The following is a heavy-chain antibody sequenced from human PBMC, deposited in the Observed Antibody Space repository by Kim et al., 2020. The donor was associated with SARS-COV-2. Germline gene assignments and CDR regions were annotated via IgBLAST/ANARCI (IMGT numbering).Heavy chain of an antibody. Sequence: GGSLRLSCAASGFTFSSYSMNWVRQAPGKGLEWVSSISSSSSYIYYADSVKGRFTISRDNAKNSLYLQMNSLRAEDTAVYYCARLPGGDGAFDIWGQGTMVTVSS. CDR1: GFTFSSYS. J-gene: IGHJ3*02. CDR2: ISSSSSYI. D-gene: IGHD2-21*01. CDR3: ARLPGGDGAFDI. V-gene: IGHV3-21*01.